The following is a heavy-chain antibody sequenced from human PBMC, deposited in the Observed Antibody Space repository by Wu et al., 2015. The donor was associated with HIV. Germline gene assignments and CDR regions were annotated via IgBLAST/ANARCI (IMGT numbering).Heavy chain of an antibody. CDR3: ARAWATSITMREGFDP. V-gene: IGHV1-8*01. CDR2: MNPNSGNT. J-gene: IGHJ5*02. Sequence: QVQLVQSGAEVKKPGASVKVSCKASGYTFTSYDINWVRQATGQGLEWMGWMNPNSGNTGYAQKFQGRVTMTRNTSISTAYMELNRLTSDDTAVYYCARAWATSITMREGFDPWGQGTLVTVSS. D-gene: IGHD3-22*01. CDR1: GYTFTSYD.